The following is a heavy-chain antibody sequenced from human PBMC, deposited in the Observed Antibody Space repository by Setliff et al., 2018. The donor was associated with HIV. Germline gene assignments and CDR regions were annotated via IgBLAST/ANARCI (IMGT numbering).Heavy chain of an antibody. CDR3: ARSEDYYDSSGDAFEI. CDR2: IYTSGST. D-gene: IGHD3-22*01. Sequence: SETLSLTCTVSGGSISSGSYYWSWIRQPAGKGLEWIGRIYTSGSTNYNPSLKSRVTMSVDTSKNQFSLKLSSVTAADTAVYYCARSEDYYDSSGDAFEIWGQGTMVTVSS. J-gene: IGHJ3*02. CDR1: GGSISSGSYY. V-gene: IGHV4-61*02.